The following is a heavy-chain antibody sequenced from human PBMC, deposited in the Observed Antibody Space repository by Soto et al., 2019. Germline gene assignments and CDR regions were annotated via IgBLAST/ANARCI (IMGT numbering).Heavy chain of an antibody. CDR2: IYHSGST. Sequence: QLQLQESGSGLVKPSQTLSLTCAVSGGSISSGGYSWSWIRQPPGKGLEWIGYIYHSGSTYYNPSLRSRVTISIDRSKNQCSLNLSSVTAADTAVYYCASRSGYRTFDYWGQGTLVTVSS. V-gene: IGHV4-30-2*01. CDR3: ASRSGYRTFDY. J-gene: IGHJ4*02. D-gene: IGHD5-12*01. CDR1: GGSISSGGYS.